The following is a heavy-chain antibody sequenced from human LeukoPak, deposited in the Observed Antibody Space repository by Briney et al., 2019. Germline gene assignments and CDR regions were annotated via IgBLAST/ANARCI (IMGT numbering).Heavy chain of an antibody. Sequence: SETLSLTCTVSGGSISSYYWSRIRQPPGKGLEWIGYIYYSGSTNYNPSLKSRVTISVDTSKNQFSLKLSSVTAADTAVYYCARDSDCSGGSCYFDYWGQGTLVTVSS. V-gene: IGHV4-59*01. CDR3: ARDSDCSGGSCYFDY. CDR2: IYYSGST. D-gene: IGHD2-15*01. CDR1: GGSISSYY. J-gene: IGHJ4*02.